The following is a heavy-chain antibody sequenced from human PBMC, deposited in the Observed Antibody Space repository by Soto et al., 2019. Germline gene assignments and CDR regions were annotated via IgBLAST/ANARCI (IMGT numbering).Heavy chain of an antibody. CDR1: GFTFSSYA. V-gene: IGHV3-23*01. D-gene: IGHD2-15*01. CDR3: AKDRGYCRGGSCYSRLLGRYALDI. CDR2: ISGSGGST. Sequence: PGGSLRLSCAASGFTFSSYAMSWVRQAPGKGLEWVSAISGSGGSTYYADSVKGRFTISRDNSKNTLYLQMNSLRAEDTAVYYCAKDRGYCRGGSCYSRLLGRYALDIWGQGTMVTISS. J-gene: IGHJ3*02.